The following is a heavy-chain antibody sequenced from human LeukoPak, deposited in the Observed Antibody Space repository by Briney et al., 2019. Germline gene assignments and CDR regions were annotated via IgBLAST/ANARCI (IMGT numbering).Heavy chain of an antibody. CDR2: ISSSSSTI. Sequence: PGGSLRLSCAASGFAFSNYAMSWVRQAPGKGLEWVSYISSSSSTIYYADSVKGRFTISRDNAKNSLSLQMNSLRDEDTAVYYCARDRPYYGSGSYYHDYWGQGTLVTVSS. CDR1: GFAFSNYA. CDR3: ARDRPYYGSGSYYHDY. D-gene: IGHD3-10*01. J-gene: IGHJ4*02. V-gene: IGHV3-48*02.